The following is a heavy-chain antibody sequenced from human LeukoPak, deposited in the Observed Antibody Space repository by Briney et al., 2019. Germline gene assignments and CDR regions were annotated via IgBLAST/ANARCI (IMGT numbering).Heavy chain of an antibody. CDR2: INHSGST. J-gene: IGHJ5*02. CDR3: ARRFWSGYWASWFDP. CDR1: GGSFSGYY. D-gene: IGHD3-3*01. Sequence: PSETLSLTCAVYGGSFSGYYWSWIRQPPGKGLEWIGEINHSGSTNYNPSLKSRVTISVDTSKNQFSLKLSSVTAADTAVYYCARRFWSGYWASWFDPWGQGTLVTVSS. V-gene: IGHV4-34*01.